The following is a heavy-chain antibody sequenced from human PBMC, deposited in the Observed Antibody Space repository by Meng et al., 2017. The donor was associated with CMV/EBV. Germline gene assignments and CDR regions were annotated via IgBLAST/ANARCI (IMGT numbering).Heavy chain of an antibody. J-gene: IGHJ6*02. CDR3: ARVIGDYDFWSCYSLYYYYGMDV. CDR1: GFTFSSYW. Sequence: GESLKISCAASGFTFSSYWMSWVRQAPGKGLEWVANIKQDGSEKYYVDSVKGRFTISRDNAKNSLYLQMNSLRAEDTAVYYCARVIGDYDFWSCYSLYYYYGMDVWGQGTTVTVSS. D-gene: IGHD3-3*01. CDR2: IKQDGSEK. V-gene: IGHV3-7*01.